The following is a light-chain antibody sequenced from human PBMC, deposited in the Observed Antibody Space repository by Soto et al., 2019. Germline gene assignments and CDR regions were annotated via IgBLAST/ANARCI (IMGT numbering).Light chain of an antibody. CDR3: QQGGNWPLT. CDR2: DVS. J-gene: IGKJ5*01. CDR1: QSVSSH. V-gene: IGKV3-11*01. Sequence: EIVLTQSPATLSLSPGEGATVSCRASQSVSSHLAWYQQKRGQAPRLLIYDVSSRASGIPARFSGSGSGTDFTLTISYLEPEDFAVYYCQQGGNWPLTFGQGTRLEIK.